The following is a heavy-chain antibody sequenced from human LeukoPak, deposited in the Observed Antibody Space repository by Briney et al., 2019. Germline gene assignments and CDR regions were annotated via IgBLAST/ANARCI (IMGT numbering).Heavy chain of an antibody. V-gene: IGHV3-23*01. CDR1: GFTFSSYA. J-gene: IGHJ4*02. CDR2: ISGSGGST. D-gene: IGHD5-12*01. Sequence: GGSLRLSCAASGFTFSSYAMSWARQAPGKGLEWVSAISGSGGSTYYADSVKGRFTISRDDSRNTLYLQMNSLRAEDTAVYYCAKDRGSGYGNSDYWGQGTLVTVSS. CDR3: AKDRGSGYGNSDY.